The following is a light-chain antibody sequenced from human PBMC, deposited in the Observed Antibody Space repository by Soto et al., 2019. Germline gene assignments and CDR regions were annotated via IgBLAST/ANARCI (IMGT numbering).Light chain of an antibody. J-gene: IGLJ3*02. CDR3: YSYAGRNIWV. CDR1: GSDIGAYNF. V-gene: IGLV2-8*01. Sequence: QSALAQPPSASGSPGQSVTISCTGSGSDIGAYNFVSWYQQHPGKAPKLMIFGVTERPSGVPDRFSGSKSGNTASLTGSGIQADDEAVYYCYSYAGRNIWVFGGGTKLTVL. CDR2: GVT.